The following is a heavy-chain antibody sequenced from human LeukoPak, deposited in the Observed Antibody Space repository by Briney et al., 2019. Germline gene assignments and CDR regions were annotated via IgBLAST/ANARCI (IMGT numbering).Heavy chain of an antibody. CDR2: IYYSGST. D-gene: IGHD3-3*01. V-gene: IGHV4-59*01. CDR1: GGSISSYY. Sequence: SETLSLTCTVSGGSISSYYWSWIRQPPGKGLEWIGYIYYSGSTNYNPSLKSRVTISVDTSKNQFSLKLSSVTAADTAVYYCASSSRFFGVVTTFDYWGQGTLVTVSS. CDR3: ASSSRFFGVVTTFDY. J-gene: IGHJ4*02.